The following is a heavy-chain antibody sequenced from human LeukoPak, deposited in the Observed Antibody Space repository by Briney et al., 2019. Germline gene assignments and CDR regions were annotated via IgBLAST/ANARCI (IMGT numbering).Heavy chain of an antibody. J-gene: IGHJ6*03. CDR3: AREGRYRYGYNEYHSYMDI. CDR1: GDSISDSY. D-gene: IGHD5-24*01. CDR2: ISTNGYT. V-gene: IGHV4-4*07. Sequence: SETLSLTCTVSGDSISDSYWGWIRQPAGKGLEWIGRISTNGYTYYNPSLESAVTMSLDTSKNQFSLKLSSVTAAETAVYYCAREGRYRYGYNEYHSYMDIWGKGTTVTVSS.